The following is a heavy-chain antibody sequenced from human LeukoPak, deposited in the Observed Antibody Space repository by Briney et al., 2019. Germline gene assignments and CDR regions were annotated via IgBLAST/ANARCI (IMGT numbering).Heavy chain of an antibody. CDR3: ASAPEAIWQLVTDAFDI. D-gene: IGHD6-6*01. J-gene: IGHJ3*02. V-gene: IGHV3-48*02. CDR2: ISSSSSTI. CDR1: GFTFSSYS. Sequence: PGGSLRLSCAASGFTFSSYSMNWVRQAPGKGLEWVSYISSSSSTIYYADSVKGRFTISRDNAKNSLYLQMNSLRDEDTAVYYCASAPEAIWQLVTDAFDIWGQGTMVTVSS.